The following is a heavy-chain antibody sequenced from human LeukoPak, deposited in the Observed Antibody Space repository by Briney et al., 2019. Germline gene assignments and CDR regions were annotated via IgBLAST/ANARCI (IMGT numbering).Heavy chain of an antibody. CDR1: GFTFSGYA. Sequence: GGSLRLSCVASGFTFSGYAMSWVRQAPGKGLNWVTGISGNGATTYYTDSVKGRFTISRDNSKNPLYVQMDNLRAEDTAVYYCAKRDHYDTSSYASLFDQWGQGTLVTVSS. V-gene: IGHV3-23*01. D-gene: IGHD3-22*01. CDR2: ISGNGATT. CDR3: AKRDHYDTSSYASLFDQ. J-gene: IGHJ4*02.